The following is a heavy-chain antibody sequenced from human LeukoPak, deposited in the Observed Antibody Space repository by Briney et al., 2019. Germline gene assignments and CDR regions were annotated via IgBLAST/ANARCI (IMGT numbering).Heavy chain of an antibody. D-gene: IGHD1-26*01. V-gene: IGHV3-74*01. J-gene: IGHJ4*02. CDR3: ARDSPAIVGASYYFDY. CDR2: INTDGSST. CDR1: GLTFSSYW. Sequence: GGSLRLSCAASGLTFSSYWMHWVRQAPGKGLVWVSRINTDGSSTSYVDSVKGRFTISRDNAKNTLYLQMNSLRAEDTAVYYCARDSPAIVGASYYFDYWGQGTLVTVSS.